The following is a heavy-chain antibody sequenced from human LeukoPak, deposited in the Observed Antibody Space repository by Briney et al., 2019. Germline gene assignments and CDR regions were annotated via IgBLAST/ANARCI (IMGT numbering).Heavy chain of an antibody. V-gene: IGHV1-2*02. CDR3: AREMVRGVIMTENWFDP. J-gene: IGHJ5*02. D-gene: IGHD3-10*01. CDR1: GYTFTGYY. Sequence: ASVKVSCKASGYTFTGYYMHWVRQAPGQGLEWMGWINPNSGGTNYAQKFQGRVTMTRDTSISTAYMELSRLRSDDTAVYYCAREMVRGVIMTENWFDPWGQGTLVTVSS. CDR2: INPNSGGT.